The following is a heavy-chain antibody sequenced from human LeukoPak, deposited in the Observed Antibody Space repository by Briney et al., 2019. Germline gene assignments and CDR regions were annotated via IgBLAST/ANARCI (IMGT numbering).Heavy chain of an antibody. V-gene: IGHV4-59*08. Sequence: PSETLSLTCTVSGGSISSYYWSWIRQPPGKGLEWIGYFYYSGSTNYNPSLKSRVTISVDTSKNQFSLKLSSVTAADTAVYYCARHSGIAVAGADFDYWGQGTLVTVSS. J-gene: IGHJ4*02. D-gene: IGHD6-19*01. CDR3: ARHSGIAVAGADFDY. CDR2: FYYSGST. CDR1: GGSISSYY.